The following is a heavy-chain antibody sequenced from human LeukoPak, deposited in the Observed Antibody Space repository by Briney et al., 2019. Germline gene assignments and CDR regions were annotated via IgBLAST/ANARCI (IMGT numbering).Heavy chain of an antibody. V-gene: IGHV5-51*01. CDR3: ARRWSGGRFDP. CDR2: IYPGDSDT. CDR1: GYGFTSYW. D-gene: IGHD2-15*01. Sequence: GGALKISFKGSGYGFTSYWIGWVRPMPGKGVGWMGIIYPGDSDTRYSPSFQGQVTISADKSISTAYLQWSSLKASDTAMYYCARRWSGGRFDPWGQGTLVTVSS. J-gene: IGHJ5*02.